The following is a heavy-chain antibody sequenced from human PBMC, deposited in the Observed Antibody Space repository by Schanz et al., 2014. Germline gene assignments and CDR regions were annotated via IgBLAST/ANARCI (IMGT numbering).Heavy chain of an antibody. J-gene: IGHJ4*02. Sequence: QVQLVQSGAEVKKPGASVKVSCKASEYSFTSYSMHWVRQAPGQRLEWMGWINTGSGDTKYSQNFQGRVTITRDTSASTAYMELSSLRSEDTAVYSCARGIGGSGANNYFDYWGQGTLVTVSS. V-gene: IGHV1-3*04. CDR3: ARGIGGSGANNYFDY. D-gene: IGHD2-15*01. CDR1: EYSFTSYS. CDR2: INTGSGDT.